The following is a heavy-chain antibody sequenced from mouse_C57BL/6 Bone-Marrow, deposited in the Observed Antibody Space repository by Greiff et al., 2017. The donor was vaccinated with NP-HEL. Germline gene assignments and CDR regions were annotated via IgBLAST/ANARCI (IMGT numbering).Heavy chain of an antibody. CDR2: ISNGGGST. J-gene: IGHJ1*03. CDR1: GFTFSDYY. D-gene: IGHD2-2*01. CDR3: ARLRWFDWYFDV. Sequence: DVHLVESGGGLVQPGGSLKLSCAASGFTFSDYYMYWVRQTPEKRLEWVAYISNGGGSTYYPDTVKGRFTISRDNAKNTLYLQMSRLKSEDTAMYYCARLRWFDWYFDVWGTGTTVTVSS. V-gene: IGHV5-12*01.